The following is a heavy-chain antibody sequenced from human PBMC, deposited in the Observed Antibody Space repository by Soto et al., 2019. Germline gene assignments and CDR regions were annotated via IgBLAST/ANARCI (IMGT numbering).Heavy chain of an antibody. D-gene: IGHD3-10*01. CDR1: GFTVSSNY. Sequence: GGSLRLSCAASGFTVSSNYMSWVRQAPGKGLEWVSVIYSGGSTYYADSVKGRFTISRDNSKNTLYLQMNSLRAEDTAVYYCARGGYYGSGSYYYYYYMDVWGKGTTVSVFS. J-gene: IGHJ6*03. V-gene: IGHV3-53*01. CDR2: IYSGGST. CDR3: ARGGYYGSGSYYYYYYMDV.